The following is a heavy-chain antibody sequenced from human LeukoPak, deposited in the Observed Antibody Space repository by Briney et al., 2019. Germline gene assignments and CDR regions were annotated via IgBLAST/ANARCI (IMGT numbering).Heavy chain of an antibody. V-gene: IGHV1-2*02. Sequence: ASVKVSCKASGYTFTGYYTHWVRQAPGQGLEWMGWINPNSGGTNYAQKFQGRVTMTEDTSTDTAYMELNSLRSDDTAVYYCATDPGEIVPAAKGPRGDYCYGMDVWGQGTTVTVSS. D-gene: IGHD2-2*01. J-gene: IGHJ6*02. CDR1: GYTFTGYY. CDR3: ATDPGEIVPAAKGPRGDYCYGMDV. CDR2: INPNSGGT.